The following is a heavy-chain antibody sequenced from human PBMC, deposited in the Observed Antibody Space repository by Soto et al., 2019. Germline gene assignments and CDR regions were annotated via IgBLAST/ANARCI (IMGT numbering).Heavy chain of an antibody. CDR1: GFTFSDYY. Sequence: QVQLVESGGGLVKPGGSLRLSCAASGFTFSDYYMSWIRQAPGKGLEWVSYISSSGSTIYYADSEKGRFTISRDNAKNSLYLQMNSLRAEDTAVYYCARLDGNSYDSSGYYYYYYGMDVWGQGTTVTVSS. CDR2: ISSSGSTI. J-gene: IGHJ6*02. V-gene: IGHV3-11*01. CDR3: ARLDGNSYDSSGYYYYYYGMDV. D-gene: IGHD3-22*01.